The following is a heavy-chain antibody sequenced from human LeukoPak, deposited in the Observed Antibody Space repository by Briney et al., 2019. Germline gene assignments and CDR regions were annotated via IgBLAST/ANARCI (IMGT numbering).Heavy chain of an antibody. CDR2: INPTGGST. CDR1: GYTVPSYF. D-gene: IGHD6-6*01. V-gene: IGHV1-46*01. Sequence: ASVKVSCKASGYTVPSYFMHWVRRAPGQGLEWMGIINPTGGSTTYAQKFQGRVTMTRDTSTSTVYMGLSSLRSDDTAVYYCARTAARRFDYWGQGTLVTVSS. J-gene: IGHJ4*02. CDR3: ARTAARRFDY.